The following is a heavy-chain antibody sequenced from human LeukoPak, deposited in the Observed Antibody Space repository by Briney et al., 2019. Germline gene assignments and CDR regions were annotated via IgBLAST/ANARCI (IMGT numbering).Heavy chain of an antibody. CDR3: AKDQWWFGESNAFDI. V-gene: IGHV3-30*02. CDR1: GFTFSNYG. CDR2: IRYDGRNK. D-gene: IGHD2-15*01. Sequence: GGSLRLSCAASGFTFSNYGMHWVRQAPGKGLEWGGFIRYDGRNKYYADFVKGRSTISRDNSKNTLFLRINSLRAEDTAVYYCAKDQWWFGESNAFDIWGQGTMATVSS. J-gene: IGHJ3*02.